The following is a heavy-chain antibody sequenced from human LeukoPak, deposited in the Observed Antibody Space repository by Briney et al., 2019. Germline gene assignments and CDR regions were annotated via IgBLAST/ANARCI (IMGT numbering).Heavy chain of an antibody. Sequence: PSETLSLTCTVSGGSISSYYWSWIRQPAGKGLEWIGRIYTSGSTNYNPSLKSRVTMSVDTSKNQFSLKLSSVTAADTAVYYCARTSVAGSRLVGSSWFDPWGQGTLVTVSS. CDR3: ARTSVAGSRLVGSSWFDP. CDR1: GGSISSYY. J-gene: IGHJ5*02. CDR2: IYTSGST. D-gene: IGHD6-19*01. V-gene: IGHV4-4*07.